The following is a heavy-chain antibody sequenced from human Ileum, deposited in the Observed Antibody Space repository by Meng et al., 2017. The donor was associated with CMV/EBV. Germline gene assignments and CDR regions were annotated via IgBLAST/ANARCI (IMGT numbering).Heavy chain of an antibody. D-gene: IGHD1-1*01. CDR1: GGFIGSGDYY. Sequence: QAPLQAAGQGIVEPSETLDLPCTVSGGFIGSGDYYLSWIRQPAGKGLEWIGRIHISGDTNYNPSLKSRVTMSVDTSKNQFSLKVRSVTAADTAVYYCAREMSRTGFFDYWGQGNLVTVSS. V-gene: IGHV4-61*02. J-gene: IGHJ4*02. CDR3: AREMSRTGFFDY. CDR2: IHISGDT.